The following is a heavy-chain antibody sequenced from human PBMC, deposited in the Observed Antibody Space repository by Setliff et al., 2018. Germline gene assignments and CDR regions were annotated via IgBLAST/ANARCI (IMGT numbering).Heavy chain of an antibody. J-gene: IGHJ6*03. CDR1: GYTFANYG. CDR2: INAGNGDT. CDR3: ARGRSTYFIDV. Sequence: ASVKVSCKASGYTFANYGLHWVRQAPGQRLEWMGWINAGNGDTKFSQKFQDTITMTADTSASTAYMELSSLRSEDTAVYYCARGRSTYFIDVWG. V-gene: IGHV1-3*01.